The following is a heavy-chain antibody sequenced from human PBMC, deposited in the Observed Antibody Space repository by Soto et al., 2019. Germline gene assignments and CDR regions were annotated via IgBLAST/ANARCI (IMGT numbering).Heavy chain of an antibody. D-gene: IGHD6-13*01. CDR3: ARISRQQVDY. V-gene: IGHV3-11*05. J-gene: IGHJ4*02. Sequence: QVQLVESGGGLVKPGGSLRLSCAASGFSFNYYYMSWIRQAPGKGLEWVSYIHTPSTYTSYADSVKGRFTIARDNAKNSLYLQMDSLRAEDAAVYYCARISRQQVDYWGVGTLVNVYS. CDR1: GFSFNYYY. CDR2: IHTPSTYT.